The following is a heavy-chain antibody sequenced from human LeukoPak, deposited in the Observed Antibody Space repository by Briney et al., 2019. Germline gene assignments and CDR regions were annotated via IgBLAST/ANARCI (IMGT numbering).Heavy chain of an antibody. Sequence: PGRSLRPSCAASGFTFSTYGMHWVRQAPGKGLEWVAVISYDGSNKYYVDSVKGRFTISRDNSNNTLYLQMNSLTAEDTAVYYCAKAKEYYGSGYYGSWGQGALVTVSS. J-gene: IGHJ5*02. D-gene: IGHD3-22*01. V-gene: IGHV3-30*18. CDR3: AKAKEYYGSGYYGS. CDR2: ISYDGSNK. CDR1: GFTFSTYG.